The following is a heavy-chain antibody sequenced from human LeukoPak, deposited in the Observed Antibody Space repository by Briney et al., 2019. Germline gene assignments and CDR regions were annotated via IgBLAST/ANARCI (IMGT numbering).Heavy chain of an antibody. CDR1: GGSISTFY. CDR3: ATTYAGSSLALGY. D-gene: IGHD2-2*01. V-gene: IGHV4-59*01. J-gene: IGHJ4*02. CDR2: FYYSGST. Sequence: SETLSLTCTVSGGSISTFYWSWIRQPPGKGLEWIGYFYYSGSTKYNPSLKSRVTISGDSSKNQFSLKVNSVTAADTAVYFCATTYAGSSLALGYWGQGTLVTVSS.